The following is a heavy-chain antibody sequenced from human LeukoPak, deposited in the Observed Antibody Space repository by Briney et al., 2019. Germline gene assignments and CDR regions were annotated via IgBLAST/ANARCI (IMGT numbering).Heavy chain of an antibody. CDR2: IYYSGST. J-gene: IGHJ5*02. CDR3: ARDRHSSGWYWFDP. Sequence: SETLSLTCTVSGGSIGSYYWSWIRQPPGKGLEWIGYIYYSGSTNYNPSLKSRVTISVDTSKNQFSLKLSSVTAADTAVYYCARDRHSSGWYWFDPWGQGTLVTVSS. V-gene: IGHV4-59*01. CDR1: GGSIGSYY. D-gene: IGHD6-19*01.